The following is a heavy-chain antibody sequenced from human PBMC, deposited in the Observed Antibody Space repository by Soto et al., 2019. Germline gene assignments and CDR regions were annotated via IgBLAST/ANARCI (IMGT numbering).Heavy chain of an antibody. Sequence: QVQLQESGPGLVKPSETLSLTCTVSGGSISSYHWSWIRQPPGKGLEWIGYIYYSGSTNYNPSLKRRVTISVDTSKNQFSLKLSSVTAADTAVYYCARRGITMVRGVIPDAFDIWGQGTMVTVSS. D-gene: IGHD3-10*01. J-gene: IGHJ3*02. CDR1: GGSISSYH. CDR2: IYYSGST. V-gene: IGHV4-59*08. CDR3: ARRGITMVRGVIPDAFDI.